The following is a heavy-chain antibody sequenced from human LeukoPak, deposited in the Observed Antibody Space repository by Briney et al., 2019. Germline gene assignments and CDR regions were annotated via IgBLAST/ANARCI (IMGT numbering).Heavy chain of an antibody. V-gene: IGHV3-11*06. J-gene: IGHJ5*01. CDR3: ARVGYYDSSGFDS. D-gene: IGHD3-22*01. Sequence: PGGSLRLSRAASGFTFSDYYMSWIRQAPGKGLEWVSYISSSSSYIYYADSVKGRFTISRDNAKNSLYLQMNSLRAEDTAVYYCARVGYYDSSGFDSWGQGTLVTVSS. CDR2: ISSSSSYI. CDR1: GFTFSDYY.